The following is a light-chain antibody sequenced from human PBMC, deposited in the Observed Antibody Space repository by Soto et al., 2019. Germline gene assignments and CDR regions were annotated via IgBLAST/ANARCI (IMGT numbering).Light chain of an antibody. CDR2: GNI. V-gene: IGLV1-40*01. J-gene: IGLJ1*01. CDR1: SSNIGAGYD. CDR3: QSYDSTLSARYV. Sequence: QSVLTQPPSVSGAPGQRVTISCTGSSSNIGAGYDVHWYQQRPGTAPKLLIFGNINRPSGVPDRFSGSKSGTSASLAITGPPAEDEGDYYCQSYDSTLSARYVFGNGTRSPS.